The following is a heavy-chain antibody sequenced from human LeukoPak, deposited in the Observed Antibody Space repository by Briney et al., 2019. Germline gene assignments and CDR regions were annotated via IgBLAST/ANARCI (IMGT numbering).Heavy chain of an antibody. CDR1: GLTFSSHW. CDR3: AKSPFAGYCSGGSCYQIDY. V-gene: IGHV3-74*01. D-gene: IGHD2-15*01. Sequence: GGSLRLSCAASGLTFSSHWMRWVRQAPGKGLVWVSRITNDGSSTTYADSVKGRFTISRDNSKNTLYLQMNSLRAEDTAVYYCAKSPFAGYCSGGSCYQIDYWGQGTLVTVSS. CDR2: ITNDGSST. J-gene: IGHJ4*02.